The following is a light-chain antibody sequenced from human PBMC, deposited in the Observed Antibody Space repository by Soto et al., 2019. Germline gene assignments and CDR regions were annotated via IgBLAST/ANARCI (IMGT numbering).Light chain of an antibody. CDR1: SSDVGSYNL. CDR3: CSYAASSTFYV. Sequence: QSALTQPASVSGSPGQSITISCTGTSSDVGSYNLVSWYQQHPGKAPKLMIYEVSKRPSGVSNRFSGSKSGNTASLTISGVHADDEEDYYCCSYAASSTFYVFGTGTKLTVL. CDR2: EVS. J-gene: IGLJ1*01. V-gene: IGLV2-23*02.